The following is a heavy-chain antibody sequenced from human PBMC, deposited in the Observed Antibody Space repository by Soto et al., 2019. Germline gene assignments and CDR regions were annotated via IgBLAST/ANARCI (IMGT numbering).Heavy chain of an antibody. CDR2: FDPEDGET. V-gene: IGHV1-24*01. CDR3: ATSIAAAGYYYYMDV. CDR1: GYTLAELS. J-gene: IGHJ6*03. D-gene: IGHD6-13*01. Sequence: ASVKVSCKVSGYTLAELSMHWVRQAPGKGLEWMGGFDPEDGETIYAQKFQGRVTMTEDTSTDTAYMELSSLRSEDTAVYYCATSIAAAGYYYYMDVWGKGTTVTVS.